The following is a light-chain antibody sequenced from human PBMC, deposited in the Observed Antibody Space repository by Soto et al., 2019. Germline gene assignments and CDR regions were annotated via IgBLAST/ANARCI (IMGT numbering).Light chain of an antibody. CDR3: NSYTNITTWV. V-gene: IGLV2-14*01. Sequence: QSALTQPASLSGSPGQSLTISCTGTNSDIGGYNFVSWYQLHPGEAPKLIIYEVSNRPSGVSIRFSGSKSGNTASLTISGLQAEDEADYYCNSYTNITTWVFGGGTKVTVL. CDR1: NSDIGGYNF. CDR2: EVS. J-gene: IGLJ3*02.